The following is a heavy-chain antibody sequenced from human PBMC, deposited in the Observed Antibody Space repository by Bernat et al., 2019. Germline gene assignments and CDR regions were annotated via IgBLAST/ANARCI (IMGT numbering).Heavy chain of an antibody. Sequence: EVQLVESGGGLVKPGGSLRLSCAASGFTFSNAWMSWVRQAPGKGLEWVGRIKSQGGGGTVDYAAPVKGRFTISRDDSKNTLYLQMNSPKAEDTAVYYCTWNGDYYYRMDIWGQGTTVTVSS. CDR3: TWNGDYYYRMDI. CDR2: IKSQGGGGTV. CDR1: GFTFSNAW. J-gene: IGHJ6*02. V-gene: IGHV3-15*01. D-gene: IGHD1-1*01.